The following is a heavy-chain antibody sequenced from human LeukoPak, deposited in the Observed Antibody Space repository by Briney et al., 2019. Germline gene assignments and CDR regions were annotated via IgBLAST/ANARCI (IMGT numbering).Heavy chain of an antibody. V-gene: IGHV3-30*04. CDR1: GFTFSSYA. CDR3: ASLYDILTGYRDY. Sequence: GGSLRLSCAASGFTFSSYAMHWVRQAPGKGLEWVAVISYDGSNKYYADSVKGRFTISRDNSKNTLYLQMNSLRAEDTAVYYCASLYDILTGYRDYWGQGTLVTVSS. J-gene: IGHJ4*02. D-gene: IGHD3-9*01. CDR2: ISYDGSNK.